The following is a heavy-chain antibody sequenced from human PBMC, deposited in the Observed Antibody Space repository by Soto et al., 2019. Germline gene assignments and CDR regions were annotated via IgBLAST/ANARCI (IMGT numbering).Heavy chain of an antibody. J-gene: IGHJ4*02. CDR1: GVAFSSYS. D-gene: IGHD2-2*02. Sequence: SVTVTCKATGVAFSSYSVSWVRQAPGQGLEWVGEIIPMYGMPNLAHRFQGRVTVTADESTSTVYMEVSSLRSEDTAIYYCARVKESCSSTSCYKFFDFWGQGSLVTVSS. V-gene: IGHV1-69*13. CDR2: IIPMYGMP. CDR3: ARVKESCSSTSCYKFFDF.